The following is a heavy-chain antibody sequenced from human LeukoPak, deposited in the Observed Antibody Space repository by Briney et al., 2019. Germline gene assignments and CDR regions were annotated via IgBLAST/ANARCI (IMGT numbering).Heavy chain of an antibody. J-gene: IGHJ6*03. CDR1: GFTFSSYE. V-gene: IGHV3-21*01. CDR2: ISSSSSYL. Sequence: TSGGSLRLSCAASGFTFSSYEMNWVRQAPGKGLEWVSSISSSSSYLYYADSVKGRFTISRANAKNSLYLEMNSLRAEDTAVYYCARGADYDILTGYMDVWGKGTTVTVSS. D-gene: IGHD3-9*01. CDR3: ARGADYDILTGYMDV.